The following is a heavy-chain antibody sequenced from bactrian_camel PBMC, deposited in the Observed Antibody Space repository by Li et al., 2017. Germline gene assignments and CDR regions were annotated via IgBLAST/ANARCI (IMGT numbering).Heavy chain of an antibody. J-gene: IGHJ4*01. CDR2: IYLGDGRT. Sequence: HVQLVESGGGLVQPGGSLRLSCAASGFTFSNYYMHWVRQAPGKGLEWVSSIYLGDGRTDSADSVKGRFTTSRDNTKNMLYLQMNNLKSEDTAMYYCAKDRNSYYSVLSDFAYWARGPRSPSP. D-gene: IGHD4*01. V-gene: IGHV3S1*01. CDR1: GFTFSNYY.